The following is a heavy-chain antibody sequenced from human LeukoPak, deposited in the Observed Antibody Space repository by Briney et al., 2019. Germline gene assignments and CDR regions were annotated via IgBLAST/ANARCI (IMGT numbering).Heavy chain of an antibody. D-gene: IGHD2-2*01. J-gene: IGHJ4*02. CDR2: INPNSGDT. CDR1: GYTFTGYH. CDR3: ARDYCSSTSCLFDY. Sequence: ASVTVSCKASGYTFTGYHMHWVRQAPGQGLEWMGRINPNSGDTNYAQNFQGRVTMTRDTSISTAYMELSRLRSDDTAVYYCARDYCSSTSCLFDYWGQGTLVTVPS. V-gene: IGHV1-2*06.